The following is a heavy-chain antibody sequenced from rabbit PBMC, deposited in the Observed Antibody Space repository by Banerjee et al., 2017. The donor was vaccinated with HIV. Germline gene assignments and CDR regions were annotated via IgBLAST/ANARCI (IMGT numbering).Heavy chain of an antibody. CDR1: GFAFSNKAV. CDR3: ARDLVGVIGWNFYL. V-gene: IGHV1S45*01. D-gene: IGHD1-1*01. Sequence: QEQLVESGGGLVKPEGSLKLSCIVSGFAFSNKAVMCWVRQAPGKGLEWIACINGVTGKAVYASWAKGRFTISRTSSTTVTLRMTSLTAADRATYFCARDLVGVIGWNFYLWGQGTLVTVS. CDR2: INGVTGKA. J-gene: IGHJ4*01.